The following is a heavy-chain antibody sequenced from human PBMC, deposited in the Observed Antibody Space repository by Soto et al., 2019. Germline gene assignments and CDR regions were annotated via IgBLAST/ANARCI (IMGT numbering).Heavy chain of an antibody. V-gene: IGHV4-59*01. Sequence: SETLSLTCTVSGGSISSYYWSWVRQPPGKGLEWVGYIYYSGSTNYNPSLKSRVTISVDTSKNQVSLKLSSVTAADTAVYYCATDSSYYCSGGSCSGAIRSFDIWGQGTMVTVSS. CDR1: GGSISSYY. J-gene: IGHJ3*02. CDR2: IYYSGST. CDR3: ATDSSYYCSGGSCSGAIRSFDI. D-gene: IGHD2-15*01.